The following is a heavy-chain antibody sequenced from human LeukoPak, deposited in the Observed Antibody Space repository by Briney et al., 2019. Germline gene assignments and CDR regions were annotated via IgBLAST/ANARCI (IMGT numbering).Heavy chain of an antibody. CDR3: ARDLSGITGYTYGRGIDY. J-gene: IGHJ4*02. V-gene: IGHV3-30*02. CDR2: IRYDGNDK. Sequence: GGSLRLSCAVSGFTFSYYGMHWVRQAPGKGLEWVAFIRYDGNDKFYAESVKGRFTISRDTSRNALYLQMNSLRAEDTAVYYCARDLSGITGYTYGRGIDYWGQGTLVTVSS. D-gene: IGHD5-18*01. CDR1: GFTFSYYG.